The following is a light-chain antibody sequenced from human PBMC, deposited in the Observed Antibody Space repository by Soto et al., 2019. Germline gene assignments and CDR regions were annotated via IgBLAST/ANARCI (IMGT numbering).Light chain of an antibody. J-gene: IGLJ2*01. CDR2: DVS. CDR3: SSYTTPSTRVV. V-gene: IGLV2-14*03. Sequence: QSALTQPASVSWSPGQPITISCTGTSSDVGGYNYVSWYQQYPGKAPKVVSYDVSNRPSGVSNRFSGSKSGNTASLTISGLQVEDEADYYCSSYTTPSTRVVLGGGTKLTV. CDR1: SSDVGGYNY.